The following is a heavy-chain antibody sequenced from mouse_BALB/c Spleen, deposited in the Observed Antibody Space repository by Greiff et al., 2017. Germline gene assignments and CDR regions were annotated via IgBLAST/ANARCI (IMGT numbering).Heavy chain of an antibody. V-gene: IGHV2-9*02. J-gene: IGHJ3*01. CDR2: ICAGGST. D-gene: IGHD2-3*01. Sequence: VMLVESGPGLVAPSQSLSITCTVSGFSLTSYGVHWVRQPPGKGLEWLGVICAGGSTNYNSALMSRLSISKDNSKSQVFLKMNSLQTDDTAMYYCARDDGNPFAYWGQGTLVTVSA. CDR3: ARDDGNPFAY. CDR1: GFSLTSYG.